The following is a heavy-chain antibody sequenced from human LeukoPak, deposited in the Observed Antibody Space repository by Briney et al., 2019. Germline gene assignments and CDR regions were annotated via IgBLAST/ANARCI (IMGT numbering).Heavy chain of an antibody. D-gene: IGHD1-26*01. Sequence: GGALRLSCAASGFTFSSYSMNWVRQAPGKGLEWVSSISSSSSYIYYADSVKSRFTISRDNAKNSLYLQMNSLRAEDTAVYYCARAVHGALDYWGQGTLVTVSS. J-gene: IGHJ4*02. CDR3: ARAVHGALDY. V-gene: IGHV3-21*01. CDR1: GFTFSSYS. CDR2: ISSSSSYI.